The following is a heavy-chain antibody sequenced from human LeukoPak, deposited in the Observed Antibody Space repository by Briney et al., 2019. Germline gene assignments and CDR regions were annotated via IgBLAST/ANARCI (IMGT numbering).Heavy chain of an antibody. D-gene: IGHD3-10*01. J-gene: IGHJ6*03. CDR2: IYYSGST. CDR1: GGSISSSSYY. CDR3: ARVRDYDGSGSYYKRPYYYYMDV. V-gene: IGHV4-39*07. Sequence: PSETLSLTCTVSGGSISSSSYYWGWIRQPPRKGLEWIGRIYYSGSTYYNPSRKSRVTISVDTSKNQFSLKMSSVTAADTAVYYCARVRDYDGSGSYYKRPYYYYMDVWGKGTTVTISS.